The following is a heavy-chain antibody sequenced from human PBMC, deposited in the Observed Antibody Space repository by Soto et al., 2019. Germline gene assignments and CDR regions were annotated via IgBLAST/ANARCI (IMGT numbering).Heavy chain of an antibody. Sequence: GGSLRLSCAASGFTFSSYSMNWVRQAPGKGLEWVSYISSSSSTIYYADSVKGRFTISRDNDKNSLYLQMNSLRAEDTAVYYCARDPGVTPTGYSSSWYFDYWGQGTLVTVSS. CDR2: ISSSSSTI. V-gene: IGHV3-48*04. D-gene: IGHD6-13*01. CDR3: ARDPGVTPTGYSSSWYFDY. J-gene: IGHJ4*02. CDR1: GFTFSSYS.